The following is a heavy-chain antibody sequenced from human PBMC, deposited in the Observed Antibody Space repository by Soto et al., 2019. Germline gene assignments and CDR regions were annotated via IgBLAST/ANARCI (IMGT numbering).Heavy chain of an antibody. CDR2: IIPIFGTA. CDR3: ARDSPGIAVAGTLYNDWFDP. Sequence: SVKVSCKASGGTFSSYAISWVRQAPGQGLEWMGGIIPIFGTANYAQKFQGRVTITADESTSTAYMELSSLRSEDTAVYYCARDSPGIAVAGTLYNDWFDPWGQGTLVTVSS. V-gene: IGHV1-69*13. J-gene: IGHJ5*02. CDR1: GGTFSSYA. D-gene: IGHD6-19*01.